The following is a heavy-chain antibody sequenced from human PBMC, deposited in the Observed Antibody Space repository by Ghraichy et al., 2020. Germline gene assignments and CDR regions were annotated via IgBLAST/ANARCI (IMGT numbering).Heavy chain of an antibody. V-gene: IGHV3-74*01. CDR3: VRGLRNSLDY. D-gene: IGHD5-18*01. Sequence: GGSLRLSCAASGFTFNSYWMHWVRQVPGKGLVWVSRLSSDAGIIDYADSVKGRFTISRDNAKDTLSLQLNSLRADDTAVCYCVRGLRNSLDYWGQGTVVTVSS. CDR2: LSSDAGII. J-gene: IGHJ4*02. CDR1: GFTFNSYW.